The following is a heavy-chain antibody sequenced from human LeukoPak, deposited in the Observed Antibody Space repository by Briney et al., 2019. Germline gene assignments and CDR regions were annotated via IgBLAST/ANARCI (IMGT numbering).Heavy chain of an antibody. D-gene: IGHD1-20*01. J-gene: IGHJ4*02. CDR2: INTDGSST. Sequence: GRSLRLSCAASGLTFSSYWMHWVRQAPGKGLVWVSRINTDGSSTSYADSVKGRFTISRDNAKNTLYLQMNSLRAKDTAVYYCARGAAVYNWNYVPYWGQGTLVTVSS. V-gene: IGHV3-74*01. CDR1: GLTFSSYW. CDR3: ARGAAVYNWNYVPY.